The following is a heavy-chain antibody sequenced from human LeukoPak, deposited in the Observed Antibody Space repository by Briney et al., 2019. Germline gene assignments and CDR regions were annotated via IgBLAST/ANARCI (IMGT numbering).Heavy chain of an antibody. D-gene: IGHD3-10*01. CDR3: ARDAAPDYYGSGSYYNYDY. V-gene: IGHV1-18*01. CDR1: GYTFSSFP. J-gene: IGHJ4*02. CDR2: ISASNGDS. Sequence: ASVKVSCKASGYTFSSFPISWVRQAPGQGFEWMGWISASNGDSKYSPKLQGRVTMTTDTSTSTAYMELRSLRSDDTAVYYCARDAAPDYYGSGSYYNYDYWGQGTLVTVSS.